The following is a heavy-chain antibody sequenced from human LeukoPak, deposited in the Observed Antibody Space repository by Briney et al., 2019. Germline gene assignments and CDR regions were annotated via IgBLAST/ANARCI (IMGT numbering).Heavy chain of an antibody. D-gene: IGHD1-26*01. J-gene: IGHJ5*02. V-gene: IGHV3-21*01. CDR3: ARDRGVGELLGSWFDP. CDR2: ISSSSSYI. CDR1: GFTFSSYS. Sequence: GGSLRLSCAASGFTFSSYSMNWVRQAPGKGLEWVSSISSSSSYIYYADSVKGRFTISRDNAKNSLYLQMNSLRAEDTAAYYCARDRGVGELLGSWFDPWGQGTLVTVSS.